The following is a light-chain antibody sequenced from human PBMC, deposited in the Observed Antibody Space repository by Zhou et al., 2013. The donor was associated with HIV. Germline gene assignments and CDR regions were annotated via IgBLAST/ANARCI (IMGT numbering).Light chain of an antibody. CDR1: QSISSW. CDR3: QQYLVLTLST. V-gene: IGKV1-5*03. Sequence: DIQMTQSPSSLSAFVGDRVTITCRASQSISSWLAWYQQKPGKAPKLLIYKASALESGVPSRFSGSGSGTEFTLTISSLQPDDFATYYCQQYLVLTLSTFGGRTEGGD. J-gene: IGKJ4*01. CDR2: KAS.